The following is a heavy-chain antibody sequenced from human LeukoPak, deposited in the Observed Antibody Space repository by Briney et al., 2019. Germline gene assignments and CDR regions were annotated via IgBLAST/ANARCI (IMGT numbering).Heavy chain of an antibody. CDR2: IKSKTDGETT. CDR3: TTDLGTYYHGSQRLIPIDY. V-gene: IGHV3-15*01. Sequence: GGSLRLSCVGSGFTFTNAWMSWVRQAPGKGLEWIGRIKSKTDGETTNYAEPVRGRFTISRDDSKSAVYLQMNSLKIEGTAVYYCTTDLGTYYHGSQRLIPIDYWGQGTLVTVSS. J-gene: IGHJ4*02. CDR1: GFTFTNAW. D-gene: IGHD3-10*01.